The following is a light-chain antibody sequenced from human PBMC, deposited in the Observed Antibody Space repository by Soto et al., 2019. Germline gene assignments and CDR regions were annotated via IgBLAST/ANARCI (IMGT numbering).Light chain of an antibody. CDR1: QSINTW. J-gene: IGKJ1*01. Sequence: DIQMTQSPSTVSASVGDTITITCRASQSINTWLAWYRQRPGEAPQLLIYDVSTLAMGVPARFSGSGSGTDFTLSISRLQADDFATFYCQQYQTYSRTFGRGTKVEVK. V-gene: IGKV1-5*01. CDR2: DVS. CDR3: QQYQTYSRT.